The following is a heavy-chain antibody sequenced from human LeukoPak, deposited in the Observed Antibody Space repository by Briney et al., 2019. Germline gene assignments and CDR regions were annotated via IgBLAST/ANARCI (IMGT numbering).Heavy chain of an antibody. CDR2: MNPNSGNT. D-gene: IGHD1-26*01. J-gene: IGHJ4*02. CDR1: GYTFTSYD. Sequence: GASVKVSCKASGYTFTSYDFNWVRQAPGQGPEWIGWMNPNSGNTGYAQKFQGRVTMTRDTSISTAYMDLSSLRAEDTAVYYCARGGWRWELLRLDYWGQGTLVTVSS. CDR3: ARGGWRWELLRLDY. V-gene: IGHV1-8*01.